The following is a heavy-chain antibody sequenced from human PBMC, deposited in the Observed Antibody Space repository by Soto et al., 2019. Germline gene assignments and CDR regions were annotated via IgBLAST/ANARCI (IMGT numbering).Heavy chain of an antibody. J-gene: IGHJ4*02. CDR2: INPNSGAT. CDR1: GYTFTDYY. D-gene: IGHD6-6*01. Sequence: ASVKVSCKTSGYTFTDYYIHWVRQAPGQGLEWMGWINPNSGATNYEQKFQDWVTMTRDTSISAAYMELSRLRSDDTAMYYCARVQTTSSDFDYWGQGTMVTVYS. CDR3: ARVQTTSSDFDY. V-gene: IGHV1-2*04.